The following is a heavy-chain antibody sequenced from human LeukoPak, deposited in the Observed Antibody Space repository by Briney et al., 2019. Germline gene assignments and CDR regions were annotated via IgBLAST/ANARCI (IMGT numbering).Heavy chain of an antibody. J-gene: IGHJ4*02. V-gene: IGHV3-74*01. Sequence: GGSLRLSCAASGSTFSSYWMHWVRQAPGKGLVWVSRINSDGSSTSYADSVKGRFTISRDNAKNTLYLQMNSLRAEDTAVYYCARDRGVWGSYRNFDYWGQGTLVTVSS. CDR1: GSTFSSYW. D-gene: IGHD3-16*02. CDR2: INSDGSST. CDR3: ARDRGVWGSYRNFDY.